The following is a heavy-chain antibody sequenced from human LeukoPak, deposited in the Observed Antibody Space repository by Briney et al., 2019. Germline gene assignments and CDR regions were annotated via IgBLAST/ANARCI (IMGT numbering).Heavy chain of an antibody. D-gene: IGHD1-1*01. CDR2: IIPIFGTA. V-gene: IGHV1-69*05. Sequence: SVKVSCKASGGTFSSYAISWVRQAPGQGLEWMGGIIPIFGTANYAQKFQGRVTMTTVTSTSTAYMELRSLTFDDTAVYYCARAKTLEPSPSNAFDFWGQGTMVIVSS. CDR3: ARAKTLEPSPSNAFDF. CDR1: GGTFSSYA. J-gene: IGHJ3*01.